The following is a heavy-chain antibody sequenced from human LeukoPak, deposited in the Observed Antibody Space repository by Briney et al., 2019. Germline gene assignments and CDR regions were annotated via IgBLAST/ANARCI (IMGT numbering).Heavy chain of an antibody. D-gene: IGHD6-19*01. CDR3: AKAKGSGLKWYFDY. J-gene: IGHJ4*02. V-gene: IGHV3-23*01. Sequence: GGSLRLSCVASGFTFSSYAMSWVRQAPGKGLEWVSGISGTGGSTYYADSVKGRFTISRDNSKNTLYLQMNSLRVRNTAEYYCAKAKGSGLKWYFDYWGQGTLVTVSS. CDR2: ISGTGGST. CDR1: GFTFSSYA.